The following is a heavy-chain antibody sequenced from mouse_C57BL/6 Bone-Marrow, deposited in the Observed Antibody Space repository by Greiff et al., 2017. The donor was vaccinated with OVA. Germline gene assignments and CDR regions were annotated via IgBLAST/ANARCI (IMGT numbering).Heavy chain of an antibody. Sequence: VQLQQSGAELVKPGASVQMSCKASGYTFTSYWITWVKPRPGQGLEWIGDIYPGSGSPNYNEKFKNKATLTVDTASSTAYMQLSSLTSEDSAGYYCASKRYFDVWGTGTTVTVSS. CDR3: ASKRYFDV. J-gene: IGHJ1*03. CDR2: IYPGSGSP. V-gene: IGHV1-55*01. CDR1: GYTFTSYW.